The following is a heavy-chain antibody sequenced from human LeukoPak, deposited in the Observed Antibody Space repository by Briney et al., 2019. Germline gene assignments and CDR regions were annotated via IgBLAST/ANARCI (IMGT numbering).Heavy chain of an antibody. CDR1: GYTFTGYY. CDR3: ARDLPIVVVPAATAIYYYYYYMDV. J-gene: IGHJ6*03. CDR2: INPNSGGT. Sequence: ASVKVSCKASGYTFTGYYMHWVRQAPGQGLEWMGWINPNSGGTNYAQKFQGRVTMTRDTSISTAYMDLSRLRSDDTAVYYCARDLPIVVVPAATAIYYYYYYMDVWGKGTTVTVSS. D-gene: IGHD2-2*01. V-gene: IGHV1-2*02.